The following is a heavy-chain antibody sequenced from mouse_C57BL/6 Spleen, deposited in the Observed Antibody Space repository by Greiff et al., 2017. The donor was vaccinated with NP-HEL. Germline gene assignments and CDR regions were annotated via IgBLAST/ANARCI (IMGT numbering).Heavy chain of an antibody. Sequence: QVQLQQPGAELVKPGASVKLSCKASGYTFTSYWMQWVKQRPGQGLEWIGEIDPSDSYTNYNQKFKGKATLTVDTSSSTAYMQLSSLTSEDSAVYYCARGGSSYGEVAYWGQGTLVTVSA. CDR3: ARGGSSYGEVAY. CDR2: IDPSDSYT. J-gene: IGHJ3*01. D-gene: IGHD1-1*01. V-gene: IGHV1-50*01. CDR1: GYTFTSYW.